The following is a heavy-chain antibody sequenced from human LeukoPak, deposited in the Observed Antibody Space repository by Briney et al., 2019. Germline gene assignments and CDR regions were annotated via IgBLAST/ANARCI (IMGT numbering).Heavy chain of an antibody. D-gene: IGHD4-17*01. CDR3: AYGGDY. Sequence: SETLSLTCAVYGGSFSGNYWSWIRQPPGKGLELIGEINHSGSTNYNPSLKRRVTISVDTSKNQFSLKLSSVTAADTAVYYCAYGGDYWGQGTLVTVSS. V-gene: IGHV4-34*01. CDR2: INHSGST. J-gene: IGHJ4*02. CDR1: GGSFSGNY.